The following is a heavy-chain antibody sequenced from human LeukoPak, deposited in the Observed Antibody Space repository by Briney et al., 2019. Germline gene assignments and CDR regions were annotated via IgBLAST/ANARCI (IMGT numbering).Heavy chain of an antibody. J-gene: IGHJ4*02. V-gene: IGHV1-2*06. D-gene: IGHD6-25*01. CDR3: ARVVEGSGWLDFDY. Sequence: ASVKVSCKASGYTFTGYYMHRVRQAPGQGLEWMGRINPNSGGTNYAQKFQGRVTMTRDTSISTAYMELSRLRSDDTAVYYCARVVEGSGWLDFDYWGQGTLVTVSS. CDR2: INPNSGGT. CDR1: GYTFTGYY.